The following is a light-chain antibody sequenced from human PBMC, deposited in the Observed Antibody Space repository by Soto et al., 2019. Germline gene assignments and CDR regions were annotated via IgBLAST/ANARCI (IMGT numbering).Light chain of an antibody. Sequence: QSVLTQPASVSGSPGQSVTISCTGISRDVGAYNFVSWYQQHPGRAPKLIIFDITDRPSGVSSRFSGSRSGSTASLTISGLQADDEAVYYCSSYATINNLWLFGGGTKVTVL. V-gene: IGLV2-14*03. CDR3: SSYATINNLWL. CDR2: DIT. CDR1: SRDVGAYNF. J-gene: IGLJ2*01.